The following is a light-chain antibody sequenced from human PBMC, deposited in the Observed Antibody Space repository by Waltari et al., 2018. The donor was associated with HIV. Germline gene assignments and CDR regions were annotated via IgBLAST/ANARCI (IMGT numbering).Light chain of an antibody. CDR3: QQYGRSPRT. CDR1: QRIKNS. J-gene: IGKJ1*01. Sequence: VLTQSPGTLSLSPGERVTLSCGASQRIKNSLAWYQQKPGQPPRLLIYDASSRATGTPDRFSGGGSGTDFTLSISRLEPEDFAVYYCQQYGRSPRTFGQGTKVEIK. CDR2: DAS. V-gene: IGKV3-20*01.